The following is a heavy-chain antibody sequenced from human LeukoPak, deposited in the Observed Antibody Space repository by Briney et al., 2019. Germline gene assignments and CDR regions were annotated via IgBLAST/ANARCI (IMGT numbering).Heavy chain of an antibody. CDR2: IRYDGNNK. D-gene: IGHD6-13*01. CDR1: GITFSNYG. J-gene: IGHJ6*03. Sequence: PGGSLRLSCGASGITFSNYGMHWVRQAPGKGLEWVAFIRYDGNNKHYADSVKGRFTISRDNSKSTLYLQMNSLRAEDTAVYYCAREAFDRIAAVGTHYMDVWGKGTTVTISS. CDR3: AREAFDRIAAVGTHYMDV. V-gene: IGHV3-30*02.